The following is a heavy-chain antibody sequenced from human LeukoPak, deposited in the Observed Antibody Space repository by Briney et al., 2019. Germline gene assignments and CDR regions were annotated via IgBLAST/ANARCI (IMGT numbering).Heavy chain of an antibody. CDR2: MNPNSGNT. J-gene: IGHJ4*02. Sequence: ASVKVSCKASGYTFTSYDINWVRQATGQGLEWMGWMNPNSGNTGYAQKLQGRVTMTTDTSTSTAYMELRSLRSDDTAVYYCARDGEYSSGYFWGQGTLATVSS. CDR1: GYTFTSYD. CDR3: ARDGEYSSGYF. D-gene: IGHD6-19*01. V-gene: IGHV1-8*01.